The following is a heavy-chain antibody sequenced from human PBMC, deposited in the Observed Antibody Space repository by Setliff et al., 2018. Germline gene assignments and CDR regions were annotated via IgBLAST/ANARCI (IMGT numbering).Heavy chain of an antibody. J-gene: IGHJ4*02. D-gene: IGHD3-16*01. CDR1: GASVSGNSYY. CDR3: ARGGVLGTGDFDY. Sequence: SETLSLTCTVSGASVSGNSYYWGWLRQPPGKGLEWIGSMYYGGGGSTYYNASLKSRVTISVDTSKNQFSLKLSSVTAADTAVYYCARGGVLGTGDFDYWGQGTLVTVSS. V-gene: IGHV4-39*07. CDR2: MYYGGGGST.